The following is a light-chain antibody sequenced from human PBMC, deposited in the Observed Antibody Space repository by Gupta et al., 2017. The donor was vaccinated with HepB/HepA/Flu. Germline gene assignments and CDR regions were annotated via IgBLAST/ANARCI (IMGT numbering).Light chain of an antibody. J-gene: IGLJ2*01. CDR1: SSNIGSNI. V-gene: IGLV1-44*01. Sequence: QSVLTQPPSASGTPGQRVTISCSGSSSNIGSNIVNWYQQLPGTAPKLLIYSDNERPSGVPDRFSGSKSGTSASLAIIGLQSEDEAHYYCASWDDSLNGWVFGGGTKLTVL. CDR2: SDN. CDR3: ASWDDSLNGWV.